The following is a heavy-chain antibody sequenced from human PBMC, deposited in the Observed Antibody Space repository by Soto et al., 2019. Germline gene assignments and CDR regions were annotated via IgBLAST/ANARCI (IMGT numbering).Heavy chain of an antibody. D-gene: IGHD2-15*01. Sequence: EAQLVESGGGLVQPGGSLRLSCTGSGIDLSIYWMHWVRQAPGKGLVWVSRINPESTTISYADSVKRRFTISRDNAENTLFLHMNSLSAEDRGVYYCTKDTFGGRDSWGQGTLVTVSS. V-gene: IGHV3-74*01. CDR2: INPESTTI. J-gene: IGHJ4*02. CDR3: TKDTFGGRDS. CDR1: GIDLSIYW.